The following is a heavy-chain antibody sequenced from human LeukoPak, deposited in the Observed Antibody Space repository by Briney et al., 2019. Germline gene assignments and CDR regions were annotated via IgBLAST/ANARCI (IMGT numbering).Heavy chain of an antibody. J-gene: IGHJ4*02. Sequence: GGPLRLSCAASGFTFSSYAMSWDRQAPGKGLEWVSAISGSGGSTYYADSVKGRFTISRDNSKNTLYLQMNSLRAEDTAVYYCAKDRGTMVRCELDYWGQGTLVTVSS. V-gene: IGHV3-23*01. CDR2: ISGSGGST. CDR3: AKDRGTMVRCELDY. D-gene: IGHD3-10*01. CDR1: GFTFSSYA.